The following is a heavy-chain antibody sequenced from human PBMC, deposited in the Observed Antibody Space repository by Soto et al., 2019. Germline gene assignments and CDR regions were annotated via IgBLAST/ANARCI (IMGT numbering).Heavy chain of an antibody. V-gene: IGHV3-30-3*01. J-gene: IGHJ6*02. CDR2: ISPDGVIT. CDR1: GFSFSTYT. CDR3: ARDERPAPMGIYYGMDV. Sequence: PGGSLRLSCAASGFSFSTYTMHWVRQAPGEGLAWVAVISPDGVITNYADSMRGRFTISRDNSRNTLYLEMSSLRAEDTAVYYCARDERPAPMGIYYGMDVWGQGTTVTSP. D-gene: IGHD3-10*01.